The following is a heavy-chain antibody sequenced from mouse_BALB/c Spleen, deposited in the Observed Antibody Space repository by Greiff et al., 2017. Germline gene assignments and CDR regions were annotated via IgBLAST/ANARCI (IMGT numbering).Heavy chain of an antibody. V-gene: IGHV1S132*01. CDR1: GYTFTSYW. D-gene: IGHD2-4*01. J-gene: IGHJ1*01. Sequence: QVQLQQSGAELVKPGASVKLSCKTSGYTFTSYWIKWVKQRPGQGLGWIGEIFPGTGTTYYNEKFKGKATLTIDTSSSTAYMQLSSLTSEDSAVYFCASYDYDEYFDFWGAGTTVTVSS. CDR2: IFPGTGTT. CDR3: ASYDYDEYFDF.